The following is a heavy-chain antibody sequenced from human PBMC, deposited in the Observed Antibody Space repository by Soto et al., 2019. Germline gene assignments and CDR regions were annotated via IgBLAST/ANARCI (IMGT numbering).Heavy chain of an antibody. CDR3: ARVSYGDYLAGDYMDV. J-gene: IGHJ6*03. CDR2: ISAYNGNT. D-gene: IGHD4-17*01. Sequence: ASVKVSCKASGYTFTSYGISWVRQAPGQGLEWMGWISAYNGNTNYAQKLQGRVTMTTDTSTSTAYMELRSLRSDDTAVYYCARVSYGDYLAGDYMDVWGKGXTVTVSS. CDR1: GYTFTSYG. V-gene: IGHV1-18*01.